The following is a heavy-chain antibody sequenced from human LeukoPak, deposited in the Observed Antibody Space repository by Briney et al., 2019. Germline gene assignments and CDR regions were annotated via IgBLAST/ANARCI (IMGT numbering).Heavy chain of an antibody. CDR2: IYYSGSN. V-gene: IGHV4-59*01. CDR1: GGSISRYY. D-gene: IGHD2-2*01. Sequence: SETQSLTCTVSGGSISRYYWSWIRQPPGKGLEWIGYIYYSGSNNYNPSLKSRVTISVDTSKNQFSLKLGSVSAADTAVYYCSRDKGSIDPWGQGTLVTVSS. CDR3: SRDKGSIDP. J-gene: IGHJ5*02.